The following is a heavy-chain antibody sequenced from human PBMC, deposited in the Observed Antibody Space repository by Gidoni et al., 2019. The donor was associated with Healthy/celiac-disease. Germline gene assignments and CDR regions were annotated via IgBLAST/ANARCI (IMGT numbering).Heavy chain of an antibody. Sequence: QVQLVESGGGVVQPGRSLRLSCSASGFTFSSYGMHWVRQAPGKGLEWVAVISYDGSNKYYADSVKGRFTISRDNSKNTLYLQMNSLRAEDTAVYYCAKDHYYGSGSLLGYWGQGTLVTVSS. D-gene: IGHD3-10*01. CDR3: AKDHYYGSGSLLGY. CDR1: GFTFSSYG. V-gene: IGHV3-30*18. J-gene: IGHJ4*02. CDR2: ISYDGSNK.